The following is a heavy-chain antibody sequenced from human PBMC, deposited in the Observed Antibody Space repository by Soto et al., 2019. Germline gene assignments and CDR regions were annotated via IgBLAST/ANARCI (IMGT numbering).Heavy chain of an antibody. Sequence: PSQTLSLTCAISGDSVSSNSAAWNWIRQSPSRGLEWLGRTYYRSKWYYDYAVSVKSRITINSDTSKNSLYLQMNSLRAEDTAVYYCARGDYHDTSGPFSDAFDVWGQGTMVTVS. D-gene: IGHD3-22*01. CDR3: ARGDYHDTSGPFSDAFDV. V-gene: IGHV6-1*01. CDR2: TYYRSKWYY. J-gene: IGHJ3*01. CDR1: GDSVSSNSAA.